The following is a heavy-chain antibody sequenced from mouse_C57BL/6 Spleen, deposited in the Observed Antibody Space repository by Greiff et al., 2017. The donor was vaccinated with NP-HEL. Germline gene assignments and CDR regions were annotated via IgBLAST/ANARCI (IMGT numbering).Heavy chain of an antibody. Sequence: VNVVESGAELVRPGASVKLSCKASGYTFTDYYINWVKQRPGQGLEWIARIYPGSGNTYYNEKFKGKATLTAEKSSSTAYMQLSSLTSEDSAVYFCARWLRYAMDDWGQGTSVTVSS. CDR3: ARWLRYAMDD. CDR1: GYTFTDYY. D-gene: IGHD2-2*01. J-gene: IGHJ4*01. CDR2: IYPGSGNT. V-gene: IGHV1-76*01.